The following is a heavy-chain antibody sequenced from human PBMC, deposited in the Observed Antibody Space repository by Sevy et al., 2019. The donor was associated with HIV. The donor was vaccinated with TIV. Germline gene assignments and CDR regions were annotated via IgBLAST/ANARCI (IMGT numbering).Heavy chain of an antibody. CDR2: ITSGGAT. CDR3: AGGDTPMITDLDY. Sequence: GGSLRLSCAASGLSFTTNGMSWVRQAPGKGLEWVAGITSGGATYYADSVKGRFTVSRDNSKNTLYLQLNSRRADDTAVFYCAGGDTPMITDLDYWGQGTLVTVSS. CDR1: GLSFTTNG. V-gene: IGHV3-23*01. J-gene: IGHJ4*02. D-gene: IGHD3-16*01.